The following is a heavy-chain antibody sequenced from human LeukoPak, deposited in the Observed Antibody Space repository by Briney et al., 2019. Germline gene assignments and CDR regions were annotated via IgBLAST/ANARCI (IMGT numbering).Heavy chain of an antibody. CDR1: GFSFSDYY. CDR2: ISNSGGAM. Sequence: GSLRLSCAATGFSFSDYYMNWFRQVPGKGLEWISYISNSGGAMFYADSVKGRFTVSRDNARNSLYLQMTSLRSEDTAVYYCARLGPNWFDPWGQGTLVTVSS. V-gene: IGHV3-11*01. CDR3: ARLGPNWFDP. J-gene: IGHJ5*02.